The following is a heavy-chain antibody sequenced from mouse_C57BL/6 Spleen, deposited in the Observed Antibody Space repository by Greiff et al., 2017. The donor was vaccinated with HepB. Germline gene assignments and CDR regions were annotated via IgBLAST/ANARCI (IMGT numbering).Heavy chain of an antibody. D-gene: IGHD3-3*01. V-gene: IGHV3-6*01. J-gene: IGHJ4*01. CDR1: GYSITSGYY. Sequence: DVHLVESGPGLVKPSQSLSLTCSVTGYSITSGYYWNWIRQFPGNKLEWMGYISYDGSNNYNPSLKNRISITRDTSKNQFFLKLNSVTTEDTATYYCARDGGDVYAMDYWGQGTSVTVSS. CDR3: ARDGGDVYAMDY. CDR2: ISYDGSN.